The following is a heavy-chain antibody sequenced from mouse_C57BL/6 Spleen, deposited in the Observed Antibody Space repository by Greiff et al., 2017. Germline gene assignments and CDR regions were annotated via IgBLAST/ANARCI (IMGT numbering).Heavy chain of an antibody. CDR1: GYTFTSYW. J-gene: IGHJ1*03. CDR2: INPSNGGT. V-gene: IGHV1-53*01. CDR3: ARHSWNELDFDV. Sequence: QVQLQQSGTELVKPGASVKLSCKASGYTFTSYWMHWVKQRPGQGLEWIGNINPSNGGTNYNEKFKSKATLTVDKSSSTAYMQLSSLPSEDSAVXGCARHSWNELDFDVWGTGTTVTVSS.